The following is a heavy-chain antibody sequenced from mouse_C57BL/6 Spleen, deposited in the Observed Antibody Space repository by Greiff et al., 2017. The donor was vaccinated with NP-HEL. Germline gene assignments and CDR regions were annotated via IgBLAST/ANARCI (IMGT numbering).Heavy chain of an antibody. J-gene: IGHJ2*01. CDR1: GYSFTDYN. CDR3: ARGGDYYGSSYPYYFDY. Sequence: VQLKESGPELVKPGASVKISCKASGYSFTDYNMNWVKQSNGKSLEWIGVINPNYGTTSYNQKFKGKATLTVDQSSSTAYMQLNSLTSEDSAVYYCARGGDYYGSSYPYYFDYWGQGTTLTVSS. V-gene: IGHV1-39*01. D-gene: IGHD1-1*01. CDR2: INPNYGTT.